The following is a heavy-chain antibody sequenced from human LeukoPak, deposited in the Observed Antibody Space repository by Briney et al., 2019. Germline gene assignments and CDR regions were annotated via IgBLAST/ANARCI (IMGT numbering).Heavy chain of an antibody. Sequence: ASVKVSCKASGYTFTSYGISWVQQAPRQGLEWMGWISPYNDDTNYAQKLQGRVTMTTDTSTSTAYMELRSLRSDDTAVYYCARGRYYYDTSSFYNYWGQGTLVTVSS. CDR1: GYTFTSYG. CDR2: ISPYNDDT. D-gene: IGHD3-22*01. J-gene: IGHJ4*02. CDR3: ARGRYYYDTSSFYNY. V-gene: IGHV1-18*01.